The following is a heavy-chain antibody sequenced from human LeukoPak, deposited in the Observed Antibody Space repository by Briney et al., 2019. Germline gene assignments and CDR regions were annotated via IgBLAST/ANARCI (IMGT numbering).Heavy chain of an antibody. Sequence: GSLRLSCAASGFTFSSYGMHWVRQAPGKGLEWVAVIWYDGSNKYYADSVKGRFTISRDNSKSTLYLQMNSLRAEDTAVYYCAKGGYSYGYGWFDPWGQGTLVTVSS. CDR2: IWYDGSNK. CDR3: AKGGYSYGYGWFDP. J-gene: IGHJ5*02. V-gene: IGHV3-33*06. D-gene: IGHD5-18*01. CDR1: GFTFSSYG.